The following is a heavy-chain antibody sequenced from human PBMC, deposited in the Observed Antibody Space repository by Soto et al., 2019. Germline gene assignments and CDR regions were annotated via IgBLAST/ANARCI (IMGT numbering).Heavy chain of an antibody. CDR1: GYTFTSYY. V-gene: IGHV1-46*01. CDR2: INPSGGST. CDR3: ARDWSTAVDY. Sequence: EASVKVSCKASGYTFTSYYMHWVRQAPGQGLEWMGIINPSGGSTSYAQKFQGRVTMARDTSTSTVYMELSSLRSDDTAVYYCARDWSTAVDYWGQGTLVTVSS. D-gene: IGHD2-21*02. J-gene: IGHJ4*02.